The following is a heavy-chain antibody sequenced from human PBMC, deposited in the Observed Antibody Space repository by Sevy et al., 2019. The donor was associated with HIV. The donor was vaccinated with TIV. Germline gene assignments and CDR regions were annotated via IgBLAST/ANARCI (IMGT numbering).Heavy chain of an antibody. CDR3: ARGPDIVVVGPATEIDYYYYYGMDV. Sequence: SETLSLTCAVYGGSFSGYYWSWIRQPPGKGLEWIGEINHSGSTSYNTSLKSRVTISVDTSQNQFSLKLISVTAADTAVYYCARGPDIVVVGPATEIDYYYYYGMDVWGQGTTVTVSS. J-gene: IGHJ6*02. CDR2: INHSGST. CDR1: GGSFSGYY. V-gene: IGHV4-34*01. D-gene: IGHD2-15*01.